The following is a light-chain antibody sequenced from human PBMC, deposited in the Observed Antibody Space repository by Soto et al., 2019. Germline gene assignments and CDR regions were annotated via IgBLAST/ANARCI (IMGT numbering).Light chain of an antibody. CDR2: DTS. V-gene: IGLV7-46*01. Sequence: QTVVTQEPSLTVSPGGTVTLTCGSSTGAVTSGHYPYWFQQKPGQAPRTLIYDTSNKHSWTPARFSGSLLGGKAALTLSRAQPEDEAEYYCLLSYSGANAVFGGGTQLTVL. J-gene: IGLJ7*01. CDR3: LLSYSGANAV. CDR1: TGAVTSGHY.